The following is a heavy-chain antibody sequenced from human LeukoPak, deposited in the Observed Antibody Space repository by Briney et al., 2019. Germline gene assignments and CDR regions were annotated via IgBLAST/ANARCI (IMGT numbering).Heavy chain of an antibody. D-gene: IGHD6-19*01. CDR3: ARDPAVAGTAFDI. CDR1: GFTFSDYY. J-gene: IGHJ3*02. Sequence: GGSLRLSCAASGFTFSDYYMSWIRQAPGKGLEWVSYISSNGSTIYYADSVKGRFTISRDNAKNSLYLQMNSLRAEDTAVYYCARDPAVAGTAFDIWGQGTMVTVSS. CDR2: ISSNGSTI. V-gene: IGHV3-11*01.